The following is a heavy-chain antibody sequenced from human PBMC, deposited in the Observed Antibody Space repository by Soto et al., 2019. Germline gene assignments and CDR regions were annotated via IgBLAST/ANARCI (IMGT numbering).Heavy chain of an antibody. CDR3: ARDPAP. V-gene: IGHV4-31*03. CDR1: CGSITRGGYY. J-gene: IGHJ5*02. CDR2: IYNSGTT. Sequence: LSETLSLTCTVSCGSITRGGYYWSWIRQHPGKGLEWIGYIYNSGTTYYNPSLKSRVTISVDTSKNQFSLKLTSVTAADTAVYYCARDPAPWGQGTLVTVSS.